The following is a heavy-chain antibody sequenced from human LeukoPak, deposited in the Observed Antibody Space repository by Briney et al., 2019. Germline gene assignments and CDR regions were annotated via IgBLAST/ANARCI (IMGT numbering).Heavy chain of an antibody. J-gene: IGHJ4*02. CDR3: AKDGGLWVSAHWGDS. V-gene: IGHV3-23*01. CDR1: GFTFSSYT. Sequence: GRSLRLSCAASGFTFSSYTMSWVRQAPGKGLEWVPTITTSDGNTYYADSVKGRFTVSRDNSKNTLFLQMNSLRAEDTAVYYCAKDGGLWVSAHWGDSWGRGTLVTVSS. CDR2: ITTSDGNT. D-gene: IGHD7-27*01.